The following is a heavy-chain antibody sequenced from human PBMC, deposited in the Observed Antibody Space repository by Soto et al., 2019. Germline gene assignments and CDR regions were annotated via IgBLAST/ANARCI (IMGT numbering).Heavy chain of an antibody. D-gene: IGHD3-10*01. CDR2: IGGSGGTK. Sequence: RGSLRVSCASSGFSFSIYEMTWVRQAPGKGLEWISYIGGSGGTKYSADSVKGRFIISRDNAQNSLYLQMNSLRVEDTAVYYCARDRGGDVGQFLFPDGFDLWGQGTMVTVSS. CDR1: GFSFSIYE. CDR3: ARDRGGDVGQFLFPDGFDL. V-gene: IGHV3-48*03. J-gene: IGHJ3*01.